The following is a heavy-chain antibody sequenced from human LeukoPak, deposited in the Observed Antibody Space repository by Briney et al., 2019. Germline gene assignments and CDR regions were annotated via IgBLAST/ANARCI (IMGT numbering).Heavy chain of an antibody. CDR3: AKNWGGVDY. J-gene: IGHJ4*02. V-gene: IGHV3-23*01. Sequence: GGSLRLSCAASGFTFSSYEMNWVRQAPGKGLEWVSAISGSAGSTYYADSVRGRFTISRDNSKNTLYLQMNSLRAEDTAIYYCAKNWGGVDYWGQGTLVTVSS. D-gene: IGHD3-10*01. CDR2: ISGSAGST. CDR1: GFTFSSYE.